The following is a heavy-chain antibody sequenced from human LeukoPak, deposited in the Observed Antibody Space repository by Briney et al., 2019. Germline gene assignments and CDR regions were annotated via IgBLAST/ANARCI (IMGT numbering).Heavy chain of an antibody. CDR3: AATRAIVVVVAALAY. Sequence: SETLSLTCAVYGGSLSGYHWSWLRQTPGKGLEWIGEINHSGSTNYNPSLKSRVTISLDTSKKQFSLKLSSVTAADTAVYFCAATRAIVVVVAALAYWGQGTLVTVSS. CDR1: GGSLSGYH. J-gene: IGHJ4*02. V-gene: IGHV4-34*01. D-gene: IGHD2-15*01. CDR2: INHSGST.